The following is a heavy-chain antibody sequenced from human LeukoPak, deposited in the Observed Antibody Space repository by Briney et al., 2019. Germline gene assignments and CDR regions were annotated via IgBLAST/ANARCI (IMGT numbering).Heavy chain of an antibody. Sequence: PGGSLRLSCAASGFTFSSYSMNWVRQAPGKGLEWVSYISSSSSTIYYADSVKGRFTISRDNAKNSLYLQMNSLRAEDMALYYCAKASRTTVILSPFDYWGQGTLVTVSS. CDR2: ISSSSSTI. CDR3: AKASRTTVILSPFDY. D-gene: IGHD4-17*01. J-gene: IGHJ4*02. V-gene: IGHV3-48*04. CDR1: GFTFSSYS.